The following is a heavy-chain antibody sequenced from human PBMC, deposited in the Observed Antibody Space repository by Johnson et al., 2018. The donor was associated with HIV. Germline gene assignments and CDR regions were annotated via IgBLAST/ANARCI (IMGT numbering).Heavy chain of an antibody. CDR1: GFTVSSNY. V-gene: IGHV3-66*01. CDR2: IYSGGYT. Sequence: MLLVESGGGLVQPGGSLRLSCAASGFTVSSNYMNWVRQAPGKGLEWVSVIYSGGYTYYADSVKGRFTISRDNSKNTLYLQMNSLRAGDTAVYYCARSDYDSSGYYAFDIWGQGTMVTVSS. J-gene: IGHJ3*02. D-gene: IGHD3-22*01. CDR3: ARSDYDSSGYYAFDI.